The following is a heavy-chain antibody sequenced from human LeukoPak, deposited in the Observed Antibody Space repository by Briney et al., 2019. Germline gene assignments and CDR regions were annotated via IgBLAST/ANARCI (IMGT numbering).Heavy chain of an antibody. CDR3: ARASNKDYYDSSGYYYDY. V-gene: IGHV4-30-4*01. D-gene: IGHD3-22*01. J-gene: IGHJ4*02. Sequence: SQTLSLTCTVSLGSISIVDYYWSWIRPPPGKGLEWIVYIYYSGSTYYNPSLKSRVTISVDTSKNQFSLKLSSVTAADTAVYYCARASNKDYYDSSGYYYDYWGQGTLVTVSS. CDR2: IYYSGST. CDR1: LGSISIVDYY.